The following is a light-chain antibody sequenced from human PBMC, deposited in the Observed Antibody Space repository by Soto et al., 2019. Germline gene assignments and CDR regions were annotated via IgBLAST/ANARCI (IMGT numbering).Light chain of an antibody. CDR1: SSDVGGYNY. V-gene: IGLV2-8*01. J-gene: IGLJ2*01. Sequence: QSAPTQPPSASGSPGQSVTISCTGMSSDVGGYNYVSWYQQHPGKAPKLMIYEVTKRPSGVPDRFSGSKSGNTASLTVSGLQAEDEADYYCSSYAGSNSVLFGGGTKLTVL. CDR2: EVT. CDR3: SSYAGSNSVL.